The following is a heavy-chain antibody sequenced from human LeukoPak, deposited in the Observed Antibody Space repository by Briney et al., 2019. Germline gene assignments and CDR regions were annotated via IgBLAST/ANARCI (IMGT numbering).Heavy chain of an antibody. D-gene: IGHD6-6*01. V-gene: IGHV3-9*03. Sequence: GGSLRLSCAASGFTFSSYRMNWVRQAPGKGLEWVSGISWNSGSIGYADSVKGRFTISRDNAKNSLYLQMNSLRAEDMALYYCAKDLDSSSSGNFDYWGQGTLVTVSS. CDR2: ISWNSGSI. CDR3: AKDLDSSSSGNFDY. CDR1: GFTFSSYR. J-gene: IGHJ4*02.